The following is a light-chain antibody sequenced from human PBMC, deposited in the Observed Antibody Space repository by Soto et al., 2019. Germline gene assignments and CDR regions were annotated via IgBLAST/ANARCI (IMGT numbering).Light chain of an antibody. V-gene: IGKV3-20*01. J-gene: IGKJ1*01. Sequence: EIVLTQSPGTLSLSPGERATLSCRASQTISSNSLAWYQQKPCQAPRLLIYSASTRATGIPDRFSGSGSGTDFTLTINILEPEDFAVFYCQQYGNSPGTFGQGTKVEIK. CDR1: QTISSNS. CDR2: SAS. CDR3: QQYGNSPGT.